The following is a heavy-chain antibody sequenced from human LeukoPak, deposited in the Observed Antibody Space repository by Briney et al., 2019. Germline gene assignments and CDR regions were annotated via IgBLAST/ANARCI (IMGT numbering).Heavy chain of an antibody. Sequence: GGSLRLSCAASGFTFSSYAMHWVRQAPGKGLEWVAVISYDGSNKYYADSVKGRFTISRDNSKNTLYLQMNSLRAEDTAVYYCARGVGYRSSTSCSHDAFDIWGQGTMVTVSS. V-gene: IGHV3-30-3*01. CDR1: GFTFSSYA. CDR3: ARGVGYRSSTSCSHDAFDI. D-gene: IGHD2-2*01. CDR2: ISYDGSNK. J-gene: IGHJ3*02.